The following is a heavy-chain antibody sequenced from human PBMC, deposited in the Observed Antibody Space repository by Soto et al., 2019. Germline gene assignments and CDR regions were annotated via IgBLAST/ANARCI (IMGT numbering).Heavy chain of an antibody. V-gene: IGHV1-69*01. J-gene: IGHJ4*02. Sequence: QVQLVQSGAEVKKPGSSVKVSCMASGGTFSSYAISWVRQAPGQGLEWMGGIIPIFGTANYAQKFQGRVTITAVESTSTAYMELSSLRSEDTAVYYCARVEYSYGFFDYWGQGTLVTVSS. CDR2: IIPIFGTA. CDR1: GGTFSSYA. CDR3: ARVEYSYGFFDY. D-gene: IGHD5-18*01.